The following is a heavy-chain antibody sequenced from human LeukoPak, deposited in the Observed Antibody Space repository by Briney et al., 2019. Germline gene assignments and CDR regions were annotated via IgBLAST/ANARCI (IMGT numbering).Heavy chain of an antibody. CDR2: IYTSGST. V-gene: IGHV4-61*02. CDR1: GGSISTGTYY. Sequence: SETLSLTSTVSGGSISTGTYYWSWIRQPAGKGLEWIGRIYTSGSTNYNPSLKSRVTISVDTSKNQFSLKLNSVTAADTAVYYCARGDYYGSGSYYNSAFDIWGQGTMVTVSS. J-gene: IGHJ3*02. D-gene: IGHD3-10*01. CDR3: ARGDYYGSGSYYNSAFDI.